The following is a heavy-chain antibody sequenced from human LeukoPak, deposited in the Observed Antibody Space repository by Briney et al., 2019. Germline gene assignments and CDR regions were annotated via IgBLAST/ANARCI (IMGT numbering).Heavy chain of an antibody. CDR3: ARGTPGDSGGSSNWFDP. J-gene: IGHJ5*02. CDR1: GFTFSNAW. CDR2: IKSKTDGGTT. V-gene: IGHV3-15*01. Sequence: PGGSLRLSCAASGFTFSNAWMSWVRQAPGKGLEWVGRIKSKTDGGTTDYAAPVKGRFTISRDDSKNTLYLQMNSLRAEDTAVYYCARGTPGDSGGSSNWFDPWGQGTLVTVSS. D-gene: IGHD2-15*01.